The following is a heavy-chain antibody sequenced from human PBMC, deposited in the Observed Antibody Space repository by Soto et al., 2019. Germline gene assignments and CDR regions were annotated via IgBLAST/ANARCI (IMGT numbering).Heavy chain of an antibody. CDR2: INHSGST. CDR3: ARTSKFDC. J-gene: IGHJ4*02. CDR1: CGSFRGYY. V-gene: IGHV4-34*01. D-gene: IGHD6-6*01. Sequence: SETLSLTCAVYCGSFRGYYWSWIRQPPGKGLEWIREINHSGSTNYNPSLKSRVTMSVDTSKNQLSLKLSSLTAADTAVYYCARTSKFDCWGQGTLVTVSS.